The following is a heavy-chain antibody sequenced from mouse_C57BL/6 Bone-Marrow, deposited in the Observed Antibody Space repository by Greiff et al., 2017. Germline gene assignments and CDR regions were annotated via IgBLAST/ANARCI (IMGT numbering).Heavy chain of an antibody. D-gene: IGHD1-1*01. CDR1: GFTFSSYG. CDR3: ERAFYYVSWFAY. J-gene: IGHJ3*01. V-gene: IGHV5-6*01. CDR2: ISSGGSYT. Sequence: EVKLVESGGDLVKPGGSLKLSCAASGFTFSSYGLSWVSQTPDKGLEWVATISSGGSYTYYPDSVKGRFTISRDNAKNTLYLQMSSRKSEDTAMYYCERAFYYVSWFAYWGQGTLVTVSA.